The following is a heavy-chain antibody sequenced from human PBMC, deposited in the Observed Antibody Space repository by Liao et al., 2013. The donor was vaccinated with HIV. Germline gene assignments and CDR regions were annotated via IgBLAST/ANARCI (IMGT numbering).Heavy chain of an antibody. D-gene: IGHD3-10*01. CDR1: GGSISSSSYY. V-gene: IGHV4-39*07. J-gene: IGHJ1*01. CDR2: VYYSGST. Sequence: QLQLQESGPGLVEPSETLSLTCSVSGGSISSSSYYWGWIRQPPGKGLEWIGSVYYSGSTYYNPSLKSRVTILVDTSKNQFSLKLTSVTAADTAVYYCARTGRVFKXFQHWGQGTLVTVSS. CDR3: ARTGRVFKXFQH.